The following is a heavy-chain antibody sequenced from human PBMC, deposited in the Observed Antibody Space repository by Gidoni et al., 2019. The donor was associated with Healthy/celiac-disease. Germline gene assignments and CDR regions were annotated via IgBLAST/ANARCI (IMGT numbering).Heavy chain of an antibody. Sequence: EVQLVESGGGLVQPGGSLRLSWAASGFTFISYWMSWVRQGPGKGLEWVANIKQDGSEKYYVDSVKGRFTISRDNAKNSLYLQMNSLRAEDTAVYYCARDLRPFPRPGIAVAGIHAFDIWGQGTMVTVSS. CDR2: IKQDGSEK. D-gene: IGHD6-19*01. V-gene: IGHV3-7*04. CDR1: GFTFISYW. CDR3: ARDLRPFPRPGIAVAGIHAFDI. J-gene: IGHJ3*02.